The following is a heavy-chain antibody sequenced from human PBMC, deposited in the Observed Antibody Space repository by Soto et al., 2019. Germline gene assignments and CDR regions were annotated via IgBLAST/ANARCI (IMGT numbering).Heavy chain of an antibody. Sequence: QVQLVQSGPEVKKPGASVKVSCEASGYTFTTSGISWVRQAPGQGLEWMGWISTYNGDTNSAQKFQGRVTMTADTSTGTAYMALMSLKSDVTAVYYCARQGSWPYYYYGLDVWGQGTTVTVAS. CDR3: ARQGSWPYYYYGLDV. D-gene: IGHD1-26*01. CDR2: ISTYNGDT. V-gene: IGHV1-18*01. J-gene: IGHJ6*02. CDR1: GYTFTTSG.